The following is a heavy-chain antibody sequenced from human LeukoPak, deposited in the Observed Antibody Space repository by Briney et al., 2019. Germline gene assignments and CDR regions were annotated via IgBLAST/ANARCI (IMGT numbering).Heavy chain of an antibody. CDR2: INHSGST. D-gene: IGHD6-19*01. CDR1: GGSISSYY. J-gene: IGHJ4*02. Sequence: SETLSLTCTVSGGSISSYYWSWIRQPPGKGLEWIGEINHSGSTNYNPSLKSRVTISVDTSKNQFSLKLSSVTAADTAVYYCARGPPLYSSGWFYYFDYWGQGTLVTVSS. V-gene: IGHV4-34*01. CDR3: ARGPPLYSSGWFYYFDY.